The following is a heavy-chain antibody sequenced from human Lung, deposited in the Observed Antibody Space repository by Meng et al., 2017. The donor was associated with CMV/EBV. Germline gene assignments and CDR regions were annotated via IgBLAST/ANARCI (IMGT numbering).Heavy chain of an antibody. CDR2: IYHSGST. J-gene: IGHJ4*02. V-gene: IGHV4-4*02. Sequence: LQESGPGLVKPSGTLSLPCAVSGGSRSSRNWWSWVRQPPGKGLEWIGEIYHSGSTNYNPSLKSRVTISVDESKNQFSLRLSSVTAADTAVYYCARVGAYCGGDCYHPRWGQGTLVTVSS. CDR3: ARVGAYCGGDCYHPR. CDR1: GGSRSSRNW. D-gene: IGHD2-21*02.